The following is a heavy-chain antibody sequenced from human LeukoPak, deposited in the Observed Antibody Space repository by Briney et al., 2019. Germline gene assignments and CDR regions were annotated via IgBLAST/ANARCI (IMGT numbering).Heavy chain of an antibody. Sequence: MGIIYPGDSDTRYSPSFQGQVTISADKSITTAYLQWSSLKASDTAMYYCARRDYGGKHFDYWGQGTLVTVSS. CDR2: IYPGDSDT. CDR3: ARRDYGGKHFDY. D-gene: IGHD4-23*01. V-gene: IGHV5-51*01. J-gene: IGHJ4*02.